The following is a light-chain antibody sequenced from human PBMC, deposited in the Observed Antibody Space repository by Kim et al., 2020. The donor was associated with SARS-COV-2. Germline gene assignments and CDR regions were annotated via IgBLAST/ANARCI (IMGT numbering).Light chain of an antibody. CDR3: QQRSNWPPYT. CDR2: DAS. V-gene: IGKV3-11*01. Sequence: LAPGERDTLSGRASQSISRYLAWYQQKPGQAPRLLIYDASNRATGIPARFSGSGSGTDFTLTISSLESEDFAVYYCQQRSNWPPYTFGQGTKLEI. J-gene: IGKJ2*01. CDR1: QSISRY.